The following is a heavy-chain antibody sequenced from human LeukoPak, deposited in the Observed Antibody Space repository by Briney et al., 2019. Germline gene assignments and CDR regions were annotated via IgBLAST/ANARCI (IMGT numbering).Heavy chain of an antibody. J-gene: IGHJ4*02. CDR1: GDSISPYY. Sequence: PSETLSLTCTVSGDSISPYYWGWIRQPPGKGLEWIGYIYYSGDTTYNPSLKSRVTMSVDTSKNQFSLKLGSVTAADTAVYYCARDKQPGDYWGQGALVTVSS. D-gene: IGHD1-1*01. V-gene: IGHV4-59*01. CDR3: ARDKQPGDY. CDR2: IYYSGDT.